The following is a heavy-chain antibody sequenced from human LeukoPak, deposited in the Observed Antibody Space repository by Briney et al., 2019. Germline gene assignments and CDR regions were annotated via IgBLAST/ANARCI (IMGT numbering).Heavy chain of an antibody. CDR3: AREDLGPFDY. CDR1: GYTFTSHG. J-gene: IGHJ4*02. V-gene: IGHV1-18*01. D-gene: IGHD7-27*01. CDR2: ISTYNGNT. Sequence: ASVKVSCKASGYTFTSHGISWVRQAPGQGLEWMGWISTYNGNTNYAQKLQGRVSMTTDTSTSTAYMDLRSLRSDDTAVYYCAREDLGPFDYWGQGTLVTVSS.